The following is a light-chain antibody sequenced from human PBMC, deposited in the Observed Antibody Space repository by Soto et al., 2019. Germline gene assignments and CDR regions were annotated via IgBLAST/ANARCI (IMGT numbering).Light chain of an antibody. V-gene: IGKV3-15*01. CDR1: QSVGNN. J-gene: IGKJ4*01. CDR2: ATS. CDR3: KHYGDWPLT. Sequence: EIVVTQSPATLSVSPGERATLSCRASQSVGNNFAWYQQKPGQAPRLLSFATSTRATGVPARFSGSGSGTEFTLTICSLQSEDFAVYYCKHYGDWPLTFGGGDKVEIE.